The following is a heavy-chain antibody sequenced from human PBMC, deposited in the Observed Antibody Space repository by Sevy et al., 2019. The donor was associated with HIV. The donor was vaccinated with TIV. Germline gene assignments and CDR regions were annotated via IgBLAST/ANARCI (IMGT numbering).Heavy chain of an antibody. J-gene: IGHJ6*02. D-gene: IGHD2-8*02. CDR3: AKRRVQSGLSGGGANFGMDV. Sequence: GGSLRLSCAASGFPFSNYAMSWVRQAPGKGLEWVSTLIGGGSRTYYAHSVTGRFIISQDNSRNTLYLQMNSLRAEDTAIYYCAKRRVQSGLSGGGANFGMDVCGRGTTVTVSS. CDR2: LIGGGSRT. V-gene: IGHV3-23*01. CDR1: GFPFSNYA.